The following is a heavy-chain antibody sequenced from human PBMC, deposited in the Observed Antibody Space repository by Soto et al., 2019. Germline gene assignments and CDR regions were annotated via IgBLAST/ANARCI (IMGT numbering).Heavy chain of an antibody. Sequence: SETLCLTYTVSGGSISSAAYCWSWIRQSPDKGLEWIGHIYDGGSTYYNPSLKSRVTISVDTSKNQFSLKVTSVTAADASVYYCAKIAADGADYWGQGTLVTVSS. CDR1: GGSISSAAYC. D-gene: IGHD2-21*01. J-gene: IGHJ4*02. CDR2: IYDGGST. V-gene: IGHV4-39*01. CDR3: AKIAADGADY.